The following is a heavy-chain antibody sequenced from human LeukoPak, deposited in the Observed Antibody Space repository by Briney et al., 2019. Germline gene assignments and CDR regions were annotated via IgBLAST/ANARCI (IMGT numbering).Heavy chain of an antibody. V-gene: IGHV4-59*01. D-gene: IGHD2/OR15-2a*01. CDR2: ISYTGTT. CDR3: ARGRQYLNPFDS. Sequence: SETLSLTCTVSGDSISSYHWNWIRQPPGKGLEYIGHISYTGTTNYNPPLKSRVTISLDTSKNQFSLKLNSVTAADTAVYYCARGRQYLNPFDSWGQGTLVTVSS. CDR1: GDSISSYH. J-gene: IGHJ4*02.